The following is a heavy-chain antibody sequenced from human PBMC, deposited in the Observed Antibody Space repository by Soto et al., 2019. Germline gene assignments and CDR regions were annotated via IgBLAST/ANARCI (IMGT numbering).Heavy chain of an antibody. CDR3: ARGSTESYPGSRIFDF. CDR1: GLTFGSRA. J-gene: IGHJ4*02. V-gene: IGHV3-23*01. D-gene: IGHD3-10*01. Sequence: WGSLRLSCVASGLTFGSRAMSWVRQAPGEGLQWVATITDNGGDAKYADSVRGRFVISRDNSMKTLYLQMTSLTAEDSAMYFCARGSTESYPGSRIFDFWGRGTLVTVSS. CDR2: ITDNGGDA.